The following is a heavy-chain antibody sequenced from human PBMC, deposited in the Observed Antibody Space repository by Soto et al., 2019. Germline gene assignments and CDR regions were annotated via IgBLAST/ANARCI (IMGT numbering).Heavy chain of an antibody. CDR1: GGSISSGGYS. Sequence: QLQLQESGSGLVKPSQTLSLTCAVSGGSISSGGYSWSWIRQPPGKGLEWIGYIYHSGSTYYNPSLKSRVTISVDRSKNQFSLKLSSVTAADTAVYYCARENNVLPGGYFDYWDQGTLVTVSS. CDR2: IYHSGST. J-gene: IGHJ4*02. CDR3: ARENNVLPGGYFDY. V-gene: IGHV4-30-2*01. D-gene: IGHD3-10*01.